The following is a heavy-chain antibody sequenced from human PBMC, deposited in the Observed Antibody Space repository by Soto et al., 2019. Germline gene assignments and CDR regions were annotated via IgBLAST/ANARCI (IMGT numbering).Heavy chain of an antibody. CDR3: AKAGTSGLYYFDY. J-gene: IGHJ4*02. D-gene: IGHD6-19*01. V-gene: IGHV3-23*01. CDR1: GFTFSNYA. CDR2: ISGSGSSP. Sequence: EVQLLESGGGLVQPGGSLRLSCAASGFTFSNYAMNWVRQAPGKGLEWVSTISGSGSSPSYADSVKGRFTISRDNSKNALNMQLDSLIAGDAAIYYCAKAGTSGLYYFDYWGQGTLVTVSS.